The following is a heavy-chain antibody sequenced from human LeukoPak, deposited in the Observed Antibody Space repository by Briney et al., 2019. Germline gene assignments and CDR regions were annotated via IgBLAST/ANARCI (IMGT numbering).Heavy chain of an antibody. D-gene: IGHD3-10*01. CDR3: ARGDYGSGSYYYMDV. CDR2: IYYSGST. J-gene: IGHJ6*03. CDR1: GGSISSYY. Sequence: TSETLSLTCTVSGGSISSYYWSWIRQPPGKGLEWIGYIYYSGSTNYNPSLKSRVTISVDTSKNQFSLKLSSVTAADTAVYYCARGDYGSGSYYYMDVWGKGTTVTVSS. V-gene: IGHV4-59*01.